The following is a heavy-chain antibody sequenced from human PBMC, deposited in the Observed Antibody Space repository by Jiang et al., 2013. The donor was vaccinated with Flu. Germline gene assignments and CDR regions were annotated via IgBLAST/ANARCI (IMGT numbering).Heavy chain of an antibody. Sequence: GSGLVKPSQTLSLTCGVSGDSISSDGCSWSWIRQPPGMGLEWVVYVYHTGATYYKPSLKSRVTISLDRSKNHFSLRLNSVTAADTAVYYCATFCDATGVRVDSWGQGTLVAVSS. D-gene: IGHD2-15*01. CDR3: ATFCDATGVRVDS. V-gene: IGHV4-30-2*01. J-gene: IGHJ4*02. CDR1: GDSISSDGCS. CDR2: VYHTGAT.